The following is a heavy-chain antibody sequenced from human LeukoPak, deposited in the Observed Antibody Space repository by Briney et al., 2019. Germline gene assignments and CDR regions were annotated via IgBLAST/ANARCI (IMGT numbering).Heavy chain of an antibody. V-gene: IGHV3-30-3*01. CDR1: GINFITYA. J-gene: IGHJ3*02. D-gene: IGHD6-6*01. Sequence: GGSLRLSCAASGINFITYALRWVRQAPGKRLEWVAVISDDGVNKYFAESVKGRFTISRDNSKKTLYLQMNSLRVEDTAIYYCARGSRSSSWGGGAFDIWGQGTAVTVSS. CDR2: ISDDGVNK. CDR3: ARGSRSSSWGGGAFDI.